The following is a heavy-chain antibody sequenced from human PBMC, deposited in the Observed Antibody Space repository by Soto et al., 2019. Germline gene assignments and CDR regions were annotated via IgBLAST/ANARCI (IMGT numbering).Heavy chain of an antibody. CDR3: ARGGGVVIYLYYYYGMDV. V-gene: IGHV1-8*01. CDR2: MNSNSGNT. D-gene: IGHD3-3*01. CDR1: GYTFTSYD. Sequence: ASVKVSCKASGYTFTSYDINWVRQATGQGLEWMGWMNSNSGNTGYAQKFQGRVTMTRNTSISTAYMELSSRRSEDTAVYYCARGGGVVIYLYYYYGMDVWGQGTTVTVSS. J-gene: IGHJ6*02.